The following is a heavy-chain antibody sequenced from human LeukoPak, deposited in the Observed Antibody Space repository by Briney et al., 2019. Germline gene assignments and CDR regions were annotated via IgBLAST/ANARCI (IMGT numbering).Heavy chain of an antibody. CDR3: ARDTPYSSSWQSYYGMDV. J-gene: IGHJ6*02. CDR1: GFTFSSYW. V-gene: IGHV3-7*01. CDR2: IKKVGSEN. D-gene: IGHD6-13*01. Sequence: GGSLRLSCAASGFTFSSYWMSWARQARGRGRGWVAKIKKVGSENYYVASVKGRFTISRDNAKNSLYLQMNSLRAEDTALYYCARDTPYSSSWQSYYGMDVWGQGTTVTVSS.